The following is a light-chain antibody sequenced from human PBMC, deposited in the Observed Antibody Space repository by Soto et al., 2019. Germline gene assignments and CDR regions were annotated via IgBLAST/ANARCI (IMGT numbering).Light chain of an antibody. Sequence: QSALTQPRSVSGSPGQSVTISCTGTSSDVGGYNFVSWYQQHPGKAPKLIIYDVNKRPSGVPNRFSGSKSGNTASLTVSGLQAEDEPDYHCCSYAATNTVFGGGTKLTVL. J-gene: IGLJ2*01. V-gene: IGLV2-11*01. CDR1: SSDVGGYNF. CDR2: DVN. CDR3: CSYAATNTV.